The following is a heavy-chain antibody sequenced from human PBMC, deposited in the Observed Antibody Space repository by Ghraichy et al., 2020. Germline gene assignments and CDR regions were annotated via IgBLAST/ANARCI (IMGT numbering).Heavy chain of an antibody. CDR3: AREDIVVVPAASVKDSIDAFDI. CDR1: GFTFSSYG. J-gene: IGHJ3*02. V-gene: IGHV3-33*01. CDR2: IWDDGSNK. Sequence: LSLTCAASGFTFSSYGMHWVRQAPGKGLEWVAVIWDDGSNKNYADSVKGRFTISRDNSKNTLYLQMNSLRAEDTAVYYCAREDIVVVPAASVKDSIDAFDIWGQGTMVTVSS. D-gene: IGHD2-2*01.